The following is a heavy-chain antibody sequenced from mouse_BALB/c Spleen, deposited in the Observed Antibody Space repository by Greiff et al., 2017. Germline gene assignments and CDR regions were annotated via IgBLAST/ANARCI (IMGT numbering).Heavy chain of an antibody. J-gene: IGHJ4*01. CDR2: IDPSDSKT. D-gene: IGHD1-1*01. CDR3: ARGDGRNYAMDY. CDR1: GYTFTSYW. Sequence: VQLQQPGAELVKPGAPVKLSCKASGYTFTSYWMNWVKQRPGRGLEWIGRIDPSDSKTHYNQKFKDKATLTVDKSSSTAYIQLSSLTSEDSAVYYCARGDGRNYAMDYWGQGTSVTVAS. V-gene: IGHV1-69*02.